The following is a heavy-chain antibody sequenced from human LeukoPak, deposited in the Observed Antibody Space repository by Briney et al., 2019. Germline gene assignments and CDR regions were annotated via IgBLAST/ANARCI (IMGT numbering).Heavy chain of an antibody. CDR1: GASVNDYF. CDR2: VHHTFSS. V-gene: IGHV4-59*02. Sequence: SETLSLTCTVFGASVNDYFWSCIRQPPGKGLEWIGNVHHTFSSNFSPSLKSRVTISMDTSKSQVSLRLSSVTAADTAVYYCAYYSVLGRTFDYWGQGTLVTVSS. CDR3: AYYSVLGRTFDY. D-gene: IGHD4-11*01. J-gene: IGHJ4*02.